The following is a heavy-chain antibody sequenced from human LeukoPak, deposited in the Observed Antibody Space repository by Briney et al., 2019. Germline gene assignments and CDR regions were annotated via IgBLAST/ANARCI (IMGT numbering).Heavy chain of an antibody. J-gene: IGHJ6*02. CDR1: GGTFSSYA. CDR2: IIPIFGTA. CDR3: ARDGYYYDSSGYFFYYYYGMDV. Sequence: ASVKVSCKASGGTFSSYAISWVRQAPGQGLEWMGGIIPIFGTANYAQKFQGRVTITADESTSTAYMELSSLRSEDTAVYYCARDGYYYDSSGYFFYYYYGMDVWGQGTTVTVSS. V-gene: IGHV1-69*13. D-gene: IGHD3-22*01.